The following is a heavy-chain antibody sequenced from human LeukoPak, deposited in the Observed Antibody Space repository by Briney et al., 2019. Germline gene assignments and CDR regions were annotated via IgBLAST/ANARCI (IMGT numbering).Heavy chain of an antibody. V-gene: IGHV4-59*01. CDR2: IYYGGST. D-gene: IGHD2-21*01. Sequence: SETLSLTCSVSGGSISSNYWSWIRQPPGKGLEWIGYIYYGGSTNYNPSLKSRVTISVDTSKNQFSLKLSSVTAADTAVYYCASYSYYMDVWGKGTTVTVSS. J-gene: IGHJ6*03. CDR3: ASYSYYMDV. CDR1: GGSISSNY.